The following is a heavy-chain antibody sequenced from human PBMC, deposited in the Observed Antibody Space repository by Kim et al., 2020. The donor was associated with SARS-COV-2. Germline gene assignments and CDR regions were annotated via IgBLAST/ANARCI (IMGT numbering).Heavy chain of an antibody. V-gene: IGHV4-34*01. Sequence: SETLSLTCAVYGGSFSGYYWSWIRQPPGKGLEWIGEINHSGSTNYNPSLKSRVTISVDTSKNQFSLKLSSVTAADTAVYYCARGTGSAWGQGTLVTVSS. CDR3: ARGTGSA. CDR2: INHSGST. J-gene: IGHJ5*02. CDR1: GGSFSGYY. D-gene: IGHD1-1*01.